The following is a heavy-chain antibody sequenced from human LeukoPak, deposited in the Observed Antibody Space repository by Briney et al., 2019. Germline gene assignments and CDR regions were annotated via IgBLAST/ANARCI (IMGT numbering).Heavy chain of an antibody. V-gene: IGHV4-59*08. J-gene: IGHJ4*02. CDR2: IYYTGSN. Sequence: SETLSLTCTVSGGSINSYYWSWIRPPPGKELEWIGYIYYTGSNNYNPSLKSRVTISLDTSKNRFSLKLNSVTAADTAVYYCATLRGSSGWYDYWGQGALVTVSS. CDR1: GGSINSYY. D-gene: IGHD6-19*01. CDR3: ATLRGSSGWYDY.